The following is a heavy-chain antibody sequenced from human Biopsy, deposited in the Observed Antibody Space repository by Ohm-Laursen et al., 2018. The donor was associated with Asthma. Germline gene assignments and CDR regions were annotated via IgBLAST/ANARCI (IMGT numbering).Heavy chain of an antibody. CDR2: IYYSGST. J-gene: IGHJ4*02. CDR3: ARAQDYYDSRGYYRSFDY. CDR1: PGSFSGFF. D-gene: IGHD3-22*01. Sequence: SDTLSLTCAVYPGSFSGFFWTWIRQSPGKGLEWIGFIYYSGSTYYNPSLKSRVSISIDTSKNQFSLKLSSVTAADTAVYYCARAQDYYDSRGYYRSFDYWGQGTLVTVSS. V-gene: IGHV4-34*09.